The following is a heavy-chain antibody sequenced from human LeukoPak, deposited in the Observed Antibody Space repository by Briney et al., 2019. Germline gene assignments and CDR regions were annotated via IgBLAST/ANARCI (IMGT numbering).Heavy chain of an antibody. J-gene: IGHJ4*02. V-gene: IGHV3-23*01. D-gene: IGHD1-14*01. Sequence: PGGSLRLSCAASGFTFSSYAMSWVRQAPGEGLEWVSVISGSGGRTYYAGSLKGRFTISRDNSKNTLYLQMNSLTAEDTAVYYCAKDSLPTADSPHDYRGQGTLVTVSS. CDR3: AKDSLPTADSPHDY. CDR2: ISGSGGRT. CDR1: GFTFSSYA.